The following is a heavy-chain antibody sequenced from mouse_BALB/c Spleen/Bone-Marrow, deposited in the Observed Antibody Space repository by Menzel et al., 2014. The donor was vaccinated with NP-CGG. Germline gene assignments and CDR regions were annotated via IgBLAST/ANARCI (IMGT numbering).Heavy chain of an antibody. J-gene: IGHJ4*01. CDR3: ARHAEVRRDAMDY. CDR2: ISNGGGST. V-gene: IGHV5-12*02. Sequence: EVHLVESGGGLVQPGGSLKLPCATSGFTFSDYYMYWVRQTPEKRLEWVAYISNGGGSTYYPDTVKGRFTISRDNAKNTLYLQMSRLKSEDTAMYYCARHAEVRRDAMDYWGQGTSVTVSS. D-gene: IGHD2-14*01. CDR1: GFTFSDYY.